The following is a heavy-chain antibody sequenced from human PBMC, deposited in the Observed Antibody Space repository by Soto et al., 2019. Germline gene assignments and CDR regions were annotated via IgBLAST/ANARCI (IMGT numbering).Heavy chain of an antibody. Sequence: SVKVSCKASGFTFTSSAVQWLRQARGQRLEWIGWIVVGSGNTNYAQKFQERVTITRDMSTSTAYMELSSLRSEDTAVYYCAADYRGDNWFDPWGQGTLVTVSS. CDR2: IVVGSGNT. D-gene: IGHD3-10*01. V-gene: IGHV1-58*01. CDR3: AADYRGDNWFDP. J-gene: IGHJ5*02. CDR1: GFTFTSSA.